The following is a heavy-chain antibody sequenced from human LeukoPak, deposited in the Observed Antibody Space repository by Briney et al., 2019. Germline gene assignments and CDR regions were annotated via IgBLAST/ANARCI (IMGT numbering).Heavy chain of an antibody. Sequence: GGSLRLSCAASGFTFSTYGMIWVRQAPGKGPEWVSSISSISTYTHYADAVKGRFTISRDNAKNSLHLQMSSLRAEDTAVYYCARGPTPSFYYGSGSYYSLDYWGQGTLVTVSS. V-gene: IGHV3-21*01. D-gene: IGHD3-10*01. CDR2: ISSISTYT. CDR1: GFTFSTYG. CDR3: ARGPTPSFYYGSGSYYSLDY. J-gene: IGHJ4*02.